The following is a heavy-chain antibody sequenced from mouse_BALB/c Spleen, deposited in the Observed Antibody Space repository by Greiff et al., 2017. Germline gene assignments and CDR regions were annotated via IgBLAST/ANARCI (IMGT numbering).Heavy chain of an antibody. D-gene: IGHD2-1*01. CDR2: INPSNGGT. Sequence: VQLQQSGAELVKPGASVKLSCKASGYTFTSYYMYWVKQRPGQGLEWIGEINPSNGGTNFNEKFKSKATLTVDKSSSTAYMQLSSLTSEDSAVYYCTREGNYRTWFAYWGQGTLVTVSA. J-gene: IGHJ3*01. V-gene: IGHV1S81*02. CDR3: TREGNYRTWFAY. CDR1: GYTFTSYY.